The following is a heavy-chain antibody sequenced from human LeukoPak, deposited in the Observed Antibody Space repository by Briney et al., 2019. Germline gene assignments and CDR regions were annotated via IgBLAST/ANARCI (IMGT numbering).Heavy chain of an antibody. CDR1: GYTFTSYG. V-gene: IGHV1-18*01. Sequence: ASVKVSCKASGYTFTSYGISWVRQAPGQGLEWMGWISAYNGNTNYAQKLQGRVTMTTDTSTSTAYMELRSLRSEDTAVYYCARGGYSYGYYYYYYYMDVWGKGTTVTVSS. J-gene: IGHJ6*03. CDR3: ARGGYSYGYYYYYYYMDV. CDR2: ISAYNGNT. D-gene: IGHD5-18*01.